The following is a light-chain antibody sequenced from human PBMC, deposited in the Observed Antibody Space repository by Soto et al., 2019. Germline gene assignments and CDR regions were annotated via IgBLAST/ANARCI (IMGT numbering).Light chain of an antibody. CDR2: EVF. CDR1: SSDVGGYNY. V-gene: IGLV2-8*01. J-gene: IGLJ3*02. Sequence: QSALTQPPSASGSPGQSVIISCTGTSSDVGGYNYVSWHQHHPGRPPRLLIYEVFKRPSGVPDRFSGSKSGNMASLTVSGLQAEDEAVYFCSSYAGSKFWVFGGGTQLTVL. CDR3: SSYAGSKFWV.